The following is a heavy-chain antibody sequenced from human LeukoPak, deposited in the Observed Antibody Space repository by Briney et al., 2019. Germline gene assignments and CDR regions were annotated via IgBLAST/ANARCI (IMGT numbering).Heavy chain of an antibody. CDR3: ARDRELGY. V-gene: IGHV4-59*01. CDR2: IYNSGST. Sequence: SETLSLTCTVSGGSISDFYWSWIRQPPGKGLEWIGYIYNSGSTNYNPSLKSRVTISVDTSKNQFSLKLTSVTAADTAVYYCARDRELGYWGQGTLVTVSS. J-gene: IGHJ4*02. D-gene: IGHD3-10*01. CDR1: GGSISDFY.